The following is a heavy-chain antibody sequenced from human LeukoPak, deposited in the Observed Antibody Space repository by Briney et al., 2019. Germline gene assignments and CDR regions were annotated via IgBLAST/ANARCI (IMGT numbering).Heavy chain of an antibody. Sequence: SETLSLTCTVSGGSISSSSYYWGWIRQPPGKGLGWIGSIYYSGSTYYNPSLKSRVTISVDTSKNQFSLKLSSVTAADTAVYYCARSWTTPGNFDYWGQGTLVTVSS. CDR1: GGSISSSSYY. CDR3: ARSWTTPGNFDY. D-gene: IGHD3-10*01. J-gene: IGHJ4*02. V-gene: IGHV4-39*07. CDR2: IYYSGST.